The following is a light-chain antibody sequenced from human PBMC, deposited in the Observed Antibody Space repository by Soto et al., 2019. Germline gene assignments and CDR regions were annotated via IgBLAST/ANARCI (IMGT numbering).Light chain of an antibody. CDR1: PSVTNY. Sequence: EIVLTQSPATLSLSPWERATLSCRASPSVTNYLAWYQQKPGQAPRLLIYGAFNRATGIPARFSGSGSGTDFTLTISSLEPEDFAVYYCQQRNIWPPVTFGQGTDWRL. CDR3: QQRNIWPPVT. V-gene: IGKV3-11*01. CDR2: GAF. J-gene: IGKJ5*01.